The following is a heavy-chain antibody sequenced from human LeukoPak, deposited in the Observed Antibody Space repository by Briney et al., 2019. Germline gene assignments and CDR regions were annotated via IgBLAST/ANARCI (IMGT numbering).Heavy chain of an antibody. V-gene: IGHV4-4*07. J-gene: IGHJ2*01. Sequence: SETLSLTCTVSGGSIINYYWSWIRQPAGKGLEWIGRIYPGGSASYNPSLKSRVTMSVDTSKNQFSLKLSSVTAADTAVYYCARSTVSSRYFDLWGRGTLVTVSS. CDR1: GGSIINYY. CDR3: ARSTVSSRYFDL. CDR2: IYPGGSA. D-gene: IGHD4-17*01.